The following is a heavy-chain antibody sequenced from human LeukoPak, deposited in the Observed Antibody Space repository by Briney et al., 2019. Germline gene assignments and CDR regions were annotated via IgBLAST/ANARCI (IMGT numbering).Heavy chain of an antibody. D-gene: IGHD3-3*01. J-gene: IGHJ6*03. Sequence: SETLSLTCTVSGDSIRSSNYYWAWIRQPPGKGLEWIGFIYYTGSTYYNPSLKSRVTMSVDTSKNQFSLRLSFVTAADTAVYYCARQHDSYYYYYVDVWGKGTTVTVSS. V-gene: IGHV4-39*01. CDR3: ARQHDSYYYYYVDV. CDR1: GDSIRSSNYY. CDR2: IYYTGST.